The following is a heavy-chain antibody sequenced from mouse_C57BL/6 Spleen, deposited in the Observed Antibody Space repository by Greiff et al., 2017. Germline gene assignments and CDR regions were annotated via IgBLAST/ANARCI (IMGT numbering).Heavy chain of an antibody. CDR1: GYAFSSSW. CDR3: ARERDSSGYDY. D-gene: IGHD3-2*02. V-gene: IGHV1-82*01. CDR2: IYPGDGDT. J-gene: IGHJ2*01. Sequence: VQLQQSGPELVKPGASVTISCKASGYAFSSSWMNWVKQRPGKGLEWIGRIYPGDGDTNYNGKFKGKATLTADKSSSTAYMQLSSLTSEDSAVYFCARERDSSGYDYWGQGTTLTVSS.